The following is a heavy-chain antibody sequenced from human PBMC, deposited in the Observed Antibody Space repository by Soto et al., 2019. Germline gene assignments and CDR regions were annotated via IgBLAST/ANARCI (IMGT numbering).Heavy chain of an antibody. D-gene: IGHD1-26*01. CDR2: IVVGSGHI. J-gene: IGHJ4*02. CDR3: AAVQGGGATFHF. V-gene: IGHV1-58*02. CDR1: GFTFINSA. Sequence: SVKVSCKASGFTFINSAIQWVRQARGQRLEWMGWIVVGSGHINYAQKFQERLSITRDMSISTAYMELSSLTLEDTAVYYCAAVQGGGATFHFWGPGTLVTVS.